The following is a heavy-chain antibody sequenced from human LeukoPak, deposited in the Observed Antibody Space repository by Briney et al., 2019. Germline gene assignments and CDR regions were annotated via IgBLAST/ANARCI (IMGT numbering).Heavy chain of an antibody. Sequence: ASVKVSCKASGYTFTSYDINWVRQATGQGLEWMGWMNPNSGNTGYAQKFQGRVTMTRNTSISTAYMELSSLRSEDTAVYYCARVELERTPYFDYWGQGTLVTVSS. V-gene: IGHV1-8*01. CDR1: GYTFTSYD. CDR3: ARVELERTPYFDY. J-gene: IGHJ4*02. CDR2: MNPNSGNT. D-gene: IGHD1-1*01.